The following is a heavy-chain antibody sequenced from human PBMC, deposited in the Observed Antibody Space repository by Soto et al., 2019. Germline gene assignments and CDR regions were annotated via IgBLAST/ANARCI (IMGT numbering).Heavy chain of an antibody. CDR2: ISYDGTKK. CDR1: EFTFSSYG. Sequence: GGSLSLSCEASEFTFSSYGMHWVRQAPGKGLEWVTMISYDGTKKYYADSVKGRFTISRDNSKNTLYLQMNNLRTEDTAVYYCAKEGVGATRAFDIWGPGTMGTVS. J-gene: IGHJ3*02. V-gene: IGHV3-30*18. CDR3: AKEGVGATRAFDI. D-gene: IGHD1-26*01.